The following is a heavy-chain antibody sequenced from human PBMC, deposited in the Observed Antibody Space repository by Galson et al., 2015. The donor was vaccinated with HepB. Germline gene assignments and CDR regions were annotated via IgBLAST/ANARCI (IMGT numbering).Heavy chain of an antibody. J-gene: IGHJ4*02. Sequence: QSGAEVKKPGESLRISCKGSGYSFTSYWISWVRQMPGKGLEWMGRIDPSDSYTNYSPSFQGHVTISADKSISTAYLQWSSLKASDTAMYYCARSLTGSGAFGELIRWGQGTLVTVSS. CDR2: IDPSDSYT. CDR3: ARSLTGSGAFGELIR. CDR1: GYSFTSYW. D-gene: IGHD3-10*01. V-gene: IGHV5-10-1*01.